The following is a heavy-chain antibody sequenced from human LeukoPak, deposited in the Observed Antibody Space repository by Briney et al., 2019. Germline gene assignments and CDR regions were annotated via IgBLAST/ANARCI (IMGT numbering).Heavy chain of an antibody. CDR2: IYYSGST. CDR1: GGSISSYY. CDR3: ARESRDYYYYYMDV. V-gene: IGHV4-59*01. J-gene: IGHJ6*03. Sequence: PSETLSLTCTVSGGSISSYYWSWIRQPPGKGLEWIGYIYYSGSTNYNPSLKSRVTISVDTSKIQFSLKLSSVTAADTAVYYCARESRDYYYYYMDVWGKGTTVTVSS. D-gene: IGHD5-24*01.